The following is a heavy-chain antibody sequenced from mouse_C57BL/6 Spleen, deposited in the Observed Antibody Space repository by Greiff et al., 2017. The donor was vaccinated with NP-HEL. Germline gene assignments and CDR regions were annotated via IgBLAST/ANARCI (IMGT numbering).Heavy chain of an antibody. Sequence: VQLQQSGAELVKPGASVKISCKASGYAFSSYWMNWVKQRPGKGLEWIGQIYPGDGDTNYNGKFKGKATLTADKSSSTAYMQLSSLTSEDSAVYFCARENQTGYFDYWGQSTTLTVSS. CDR3: ARENQTGYFDY. CDR2: IYPGDGDT. D-gene: IGHD4-1*01. V-gene: IGHV1-80*01. CDR1: GYAFSSYW. J-gene: IGHJ2*01.